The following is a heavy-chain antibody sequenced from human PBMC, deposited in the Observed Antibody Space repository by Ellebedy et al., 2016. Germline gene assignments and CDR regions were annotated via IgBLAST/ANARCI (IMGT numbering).Heavy chain of an antibody. J-gene: IGHJ5*02. V-gene: IGHV3-15*01. CDR2: IKSKTDGGTT. D-gene: IGHD5-12*01. CDR3: TTEDSGYDLDP. Sequence: GGSLRLXCAASGFTFSNAWMSWVRQAPGKGLEWVGRIKSKTDGGTTDYAAPVKGRFTISRDDSKNTLYLQMNSLKTEDTAVYYCTTEDSGYDLDPWGQGTLVTVSS. CDR1: GFTFSNAW.